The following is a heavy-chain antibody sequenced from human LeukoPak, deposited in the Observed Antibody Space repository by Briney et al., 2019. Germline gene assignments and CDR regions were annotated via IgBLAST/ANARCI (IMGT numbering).Heavy chain of an antibody. CDR3: ARDPIGSRWPYYFDY. CDR1: GYTFTTYA. V-gene: IGHV1-3*01. CDR2: INAGNGNT. D-gene: IGHD2-15*01. J-gene: IGHJ4*02. Sequence: GASVKVSCKASGYTFTTYAMHWVRQAPGQRLEWMGWINAGNGNTKYSQKFRARVTITRDTSASTAYMELSSLRSEDTAVYYCARDPIGSRWPYYFDYWGQGTLVTVSS.